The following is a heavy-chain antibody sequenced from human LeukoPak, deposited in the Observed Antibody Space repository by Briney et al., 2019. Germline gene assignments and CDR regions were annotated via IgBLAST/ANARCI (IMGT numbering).Heavy chain of an antibody. Sequence: PGGSLRLSCAASGFTFSSYAMHWVRQAPGKGLEWVAVISYDGSNKYYADSVKGRFTISRDNAKNSLYLQMNSLRAEDTAVYYCATDRLLSGWGQGTLVTVSS. J-gene: IGHJ4*02. CDR3: ATDRLLSG. CDR2: ISYDGSNK. V-gene: IGHV3-30-3*01. CDR1: GFTFSSYA. D-gene: IGHD6-19*01.